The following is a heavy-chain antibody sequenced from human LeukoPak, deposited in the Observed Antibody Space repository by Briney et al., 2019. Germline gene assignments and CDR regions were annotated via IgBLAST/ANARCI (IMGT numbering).Heavy chain of an antibody. CDR2: IGTAGDT. D-gene: IGHD3-22*01. CDR1: GFTFSNYD. V-gene: IGHV3-13*01. Sequence: GGSLRLSCAASGFTFSNYDMHWVRQATGKGLEWVSAIGTAGDTYYSGSVKGRFTISRENAKNSLYLQMNSLRAGDTAVYYCARVGRGYDSSYAFDIWGQGTMVSVSS. CDR3: ARVGRGYDSSYAFDI. J-gene: IGHJ3*02.